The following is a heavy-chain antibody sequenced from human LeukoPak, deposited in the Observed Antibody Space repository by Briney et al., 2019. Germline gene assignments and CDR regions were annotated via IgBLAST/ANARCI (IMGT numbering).Heavy chain of an antibody. CDR1: GFTLRSYG. Sequence: PGGSLRLSCATSGFTLRSYGMHWVRQAPGKGLEWVAFIRYDGSNKYYADSVKGRFTISRDNSKNTLYLQMDSLRAEDTAVYYCAKDQFLGGSYYYYYYMDVWGKGTTVTVSS. D-gene: IGHD1-26*01. J-gene: IGHJ6*03. CDR2: IRYDGSNK. CDR3: AKDQFLGGSYYYYYYMDV. V-gene: IGHV3-30*02.